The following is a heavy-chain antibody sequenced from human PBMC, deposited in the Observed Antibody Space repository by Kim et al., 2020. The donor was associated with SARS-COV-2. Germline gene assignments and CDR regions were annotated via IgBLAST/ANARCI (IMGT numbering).Heavy chain of an antibody. J-gene: IGHJ4*02. V-gene: IGHV3-21*01. CDR3: ARDRVVGQWLVPTSFDY. CDR1: GFTFSSYS. D-gene: IGHD6-19*01. CDR2: ISSSSSYI. Sequence: GGSLRLSCAASGFTFSSYSMNWVRQAPGKGLEWVSSISSSSSYIYYADSVKGRFTISRDNAKNSLYLQMNSLRAEDTAVYYCARDRVVGQWLVPTSFDYWGQGTLVTVSS.